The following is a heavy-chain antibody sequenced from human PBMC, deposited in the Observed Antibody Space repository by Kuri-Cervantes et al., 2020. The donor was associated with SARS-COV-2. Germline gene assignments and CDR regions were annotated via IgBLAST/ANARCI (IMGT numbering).Heavy chain of an antibody. J-gene: IGHJ5*02. CDR1: GFAFGDHY. CDR2: VSHSGTNI. Sequence: GESLKISCAASGFAFGDHYMSWIRQAPGKGLEWVSYVSHSGTNIYQADSVKGRFNLPRDNAKNSLYPQMNSLRGEDTAVYYCARDGTAGGSYNWFDPWGQGTLVTVSS. D-gene: IGHD1-26*01. V-gene: IGHV3-11*01. CDR3: ARDGTAGGSYNWFDP.